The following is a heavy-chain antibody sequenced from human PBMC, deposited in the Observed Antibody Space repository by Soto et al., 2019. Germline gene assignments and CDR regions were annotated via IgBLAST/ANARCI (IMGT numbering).Heavy chain of an antibody. Sequence: QVQLVESGGGVVQPGRSLRLSCAASGFTFSSYGMHWVRQAPGKGLEWVAVIWYDGSNKYYADSVKGRFTISRDNSKNTLYLQMNSLRAEDTAVYYCAREQAYCSGGSCYSYPQYYFDFWGQGTLVTVSS. CDR1: GFTFSSYG. J-gene: IGHJ4*02. CDR3: AREQAYCSGGSCYSYPQYYFDF. V-gene: IGHV3-33*01. CDR2: IWYDGSNK. D-gene: IGHD2-15*01.